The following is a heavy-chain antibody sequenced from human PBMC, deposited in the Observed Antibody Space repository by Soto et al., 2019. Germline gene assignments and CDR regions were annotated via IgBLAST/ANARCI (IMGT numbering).Heavy chain of an antibody. CDR3: ARVPSTLEQYSGYDYLDGHYFDY. D-gene: IGHD5-12*01. CDR2: ISSSGSTI. V-gene: IGHV3-11*01. CDR1: GFTFSDYY. Sequence: PVGSLRLSCAASGFTFSDYYMSWIRQAPGKGLEWVSYISSSGSTIYYADSVKGRFTISRDNAKNSLYLQMNSLRAEDTAVYYCARVPSTLEQYSGYDYLDGHYFDYWGQGTLVTVSS. J-gene: IGHJ4*02.